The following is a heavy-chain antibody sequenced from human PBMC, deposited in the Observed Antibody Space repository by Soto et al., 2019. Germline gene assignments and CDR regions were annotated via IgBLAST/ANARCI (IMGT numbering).Heavy chain of an antibody. CDR1: GGSPSNYY. V-gene: IGHV4-34*01. J-gene: IGHJ6*02. CDR3: ARFPLPADAPYYHHYDMDV. CDR2: INHSGST. D-gene: IGHD2-2*01. Sequence: QVQLQQWGAGLLKPSETLSLTCAVYGGSPSNYYWSWIRQPPGKGLVWIGEINHSGSTNYNPPLKGRVTISVDTPKTQFPLNMISVTAADTAVYSCARFPLPADAPYYHHYDMDVWGQGTTVTVSS.